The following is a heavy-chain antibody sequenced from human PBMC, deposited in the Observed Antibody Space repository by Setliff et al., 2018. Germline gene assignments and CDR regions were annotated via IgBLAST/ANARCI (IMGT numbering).Heavy chain of an antibody. J-gene: IGHJ4*02. CDR3: ARERYFDN. Sequence: ASVKVSCKASGYTFSNYGISWVRQAPGQGLEWMGWISAYNGYIIYAQKLQGRVTMTTDTSTSTAYMEVRSLRSDDTAVYYCARERYFDNWGQGTLVTVSS. CDR2: ISAYNGYI. CDR1: GYTFSNYG. V-gene: IGHV1-18*01.